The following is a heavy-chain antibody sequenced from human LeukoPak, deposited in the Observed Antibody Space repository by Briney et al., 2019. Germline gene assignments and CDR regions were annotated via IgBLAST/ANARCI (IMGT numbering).Heavy chain of an antibody. D-gene: IGHD3-22*01. CDR2: INHSGST. Sequence: SETLSLTCAVYGGSFSGYYWSWIHQPPGKGLEWIGEINHSGSTNYNPSLKSRVTISVDTSKNQFSLKLSSVTAADTAVYYCASPGPMIVVVAPFDYWGQGTLVTVSS. J-gene: IGHJ4*02. CDR3: ASPGPMIVVVAPFDY. V-gene: IGHV4-34*01. CDR1: GGSFSGYY.